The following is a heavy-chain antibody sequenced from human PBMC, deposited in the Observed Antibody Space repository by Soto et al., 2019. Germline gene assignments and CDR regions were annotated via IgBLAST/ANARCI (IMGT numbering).Heavy chain of an antibody. CDR3: ARDNPTYCGGDCYTDAFDI. CDR1: GYSVSSNSAA. V-gene: IGHV6-1*01. Sequence: QTLSLTCAISGYSVSSNSAAWNLIRQSPSRGLEWLGRTYYSSKWYNDYAVSVKSRITINPDTSKNQFSLQLNSVTPEDTAVYYCARDNPTYCGGDCYTDAFDIWGQGTMVTVSS. D-gene: IGHD2-21*02. CDR2: TYYSSKWYN. J-gene: IGHJ3*02.